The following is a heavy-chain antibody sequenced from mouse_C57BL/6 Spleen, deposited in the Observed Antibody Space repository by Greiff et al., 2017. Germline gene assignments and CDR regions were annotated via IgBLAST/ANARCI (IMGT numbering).Heavy chain of an antibody. V-gene: IGHV1-80*01. Sequence: QVQLQQPGAELVMPGASVKLSCKASGYAFSSYWMNWVKQRPGKGLEWIGQIYPGDGDNNYNGKLKGKAQLTADKSSSTADMQLRSMTSEESAVDFCSRGYVGYYQAWFAYWGQGTLVTVSA. J-gene: IGHJ3*01. CDR1: GYAFSSYW. CDR3: SRGYVGYYQAWFAY. CDR2: IYPGDGDN. D-gene: IGHD2-3*01.